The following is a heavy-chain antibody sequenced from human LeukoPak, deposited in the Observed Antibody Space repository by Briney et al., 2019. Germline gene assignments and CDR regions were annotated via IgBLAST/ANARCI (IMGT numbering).Heavy chain of an antibody. D-gene: IGHD3-10*01. CDR2: INSDGSST. CDR3: ARDRGEYYLDS. J-gene: IGHJ4*02. V-gene: IGHV3-74*01. Sequence: GGSLRLSCAASRFTFSSYWMHWVRQAPGKGLVWVSRINSDGSSTNYADSVKGRFTISRDNAKNTLYLQLNSLRAEDTAVYYCARDRGEYYLDSWGQGTLVTVSS. CDR1: RFTFSSYW.